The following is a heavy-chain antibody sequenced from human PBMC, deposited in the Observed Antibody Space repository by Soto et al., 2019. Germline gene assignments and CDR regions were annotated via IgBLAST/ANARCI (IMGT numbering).Heavy chain of an antibody. J-gene: IGHJ4*02. CDR3: AKDRSGWDFNYYFDY. D-gene: IGHD6-19*01. CDR1: GFPFSSYG. Sequence: GGSLRLSCAASGFPFSSYGMHRVRQAPGKGLEWVAAISYDDGSETYYADSVKGRFTISRDNSKNTMYLQMNSLRGEDTAVYYCAKDRSGWDFNYYFDYWGQGTLVTLSS. V-gene: IGHV3-30*18. CDR2: ISYDDGSET.